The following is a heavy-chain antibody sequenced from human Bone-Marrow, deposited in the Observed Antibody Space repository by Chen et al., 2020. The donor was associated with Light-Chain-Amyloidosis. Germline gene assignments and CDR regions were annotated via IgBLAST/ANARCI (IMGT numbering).Heavy chain of an antibody. V-gene: IGHV1-2*04. CDR3: ARDLSGNYYLGGVMDV. CDR2: IDPNSGGT. J-gene: IGHJ6*02. CDR1: GYTFTAYY. Sequence: QVQLVQSGAEVKKPGASVKVSCKASGYTFTAYYVHWVRQAPGVGLEYMGWIDPNSGGTNYAPKFQGWVTMTRDTSISIAYMELSRLKSDDTAVYYCARDLSGNYYLGGVMDVWGQGTTVTVSS. D-gene: IGHD1-26*01.